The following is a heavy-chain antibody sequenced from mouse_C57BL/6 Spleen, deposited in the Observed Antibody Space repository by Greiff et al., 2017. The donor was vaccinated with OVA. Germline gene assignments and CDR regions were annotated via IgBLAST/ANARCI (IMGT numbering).Heavy chain of an antibody. CDR2: IDPADSFT. Sequence: QVQLQQPGAELVKPGASVKLSCKASGYTFTSYWMQWVKQRPGQGLEWMGEIDPADSFTNYNQKFKGKATLTVDTSSSTAYMQLSSLTSEDSAVYDCARCYYGSSYVDYWGQGTTLTVSS. V-gene: IGHV1-50*01. CDR1: GYTFTSYW. D-gene: IGHD1-1*01. CDR3: ARCYYGSSYVDY. J-gene: IGHJ2*01.